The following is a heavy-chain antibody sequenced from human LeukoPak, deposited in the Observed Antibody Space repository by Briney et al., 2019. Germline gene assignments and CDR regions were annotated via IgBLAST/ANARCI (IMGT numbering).Heavy chain of an antibody. CDR1: GYTFTSYY. D-gene: IGHD3-10*01. CDR2: ISAYNGNT. J-gene: IGHJ4*02. V-gene: IGHV1-18*04. CDR3: ARVWKGNYYGSGSYSPFDY. Sequence: ASVKVSCKASGYTFTSYYMHWVRQAPGQGLEWMGWISAYNGNTNYAQKLQGRVTMTTDTSTSTAYMELRSLRSDDTAVYYCARVWKGNYYGSGSYSPFDYWGQGTLVTVSS.